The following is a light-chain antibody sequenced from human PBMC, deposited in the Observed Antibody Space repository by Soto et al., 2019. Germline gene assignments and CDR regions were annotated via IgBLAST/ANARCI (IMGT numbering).Light chain of an antibody. Sequence: EIVMTQSPATLSVSPGDRATLSCRASQSVSGSLAWYQQIPGQAPRLLIYDASTRATGIPARFGGSGSGTEFTLTISSLQSEDFAVYYCQQYNNWPPLTFGGGTKVDIK. V-gene: IGKV3-15*01. CDR1: QSVSGS. CDR2: DAS. CDR3: QQYNNWPPLT. J-gene: IGKJ4*01.